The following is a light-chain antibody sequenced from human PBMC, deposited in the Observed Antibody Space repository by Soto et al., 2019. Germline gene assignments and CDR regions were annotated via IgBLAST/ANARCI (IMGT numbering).Light chain of an antibody. J-gene: IGLJ1*01. CDR3: NSYSSTTPLYV. V-gene: IGLV2-14*01. Sequence: TQPAAVSGSPGQSITISCTGTSSDVGGYNYVSWYQQHPGKAPKVMIYEVSNRPSGVSNRFSGSKSGNTASLTISGLQAEDEADYYCNSYSSTTPLYVFGTGTKVTVL. CDR1: SSDVGGYNY. CDR2: EVS.